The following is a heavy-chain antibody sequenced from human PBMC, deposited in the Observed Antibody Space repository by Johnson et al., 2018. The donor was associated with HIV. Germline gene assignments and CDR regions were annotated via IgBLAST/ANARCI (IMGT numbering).Heavy chain of an antibody. V-gene: IGHV3-13*01. D-gene: IGHD4-23*01. Sequence: VQLVESGGGVVQPGGSLRLSCAASGFTFSTFGMHWVRQVTGKGLEWVSAIGTAGETNYPGSVKGRFTISRDNAKNSLSLQMNRLGTEDTALYYCAKDLSPNPRGGAFDSWGQGTMVTVSS. CDR3: AKDLSPNPRGGAFDS. CDR1: GFTFSTFG. CDR2: IGTAGET. J-gene: IGHJ3*02.